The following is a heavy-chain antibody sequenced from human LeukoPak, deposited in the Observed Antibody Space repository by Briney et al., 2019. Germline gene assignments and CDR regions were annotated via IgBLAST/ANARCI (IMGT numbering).Heavy chain of an antibody. Sequence: PSETLSLTCAVYGGSFRGYYWSWIRQPPGKGLEWIGEINHSGSTNYNPSLKSRVTISVDTSKNQFSLKLSSVTAADTAVYYCARVIPYDFWSQIFDIWGQGTMVTVSS. CDR3: ARVIPYDFWSQIFDI. V-gene: IGHV4-34*01. CDR2: INHSGST. CDR1: GGSFRGYY. J-gene: IGHJ3*02. D-gene: IGHD3-3*01.